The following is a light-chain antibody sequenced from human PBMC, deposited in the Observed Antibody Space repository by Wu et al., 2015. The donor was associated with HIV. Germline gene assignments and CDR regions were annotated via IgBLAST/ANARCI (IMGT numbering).Light chain of an antibody. V-gene: IGKV1D-13*01. CDR3: QQFNHYPPT. J-gene: IGKJ1*01. CDR2: DAS. Sequence: AIQLTQSPSSLSASVGDRVTITCRASQGISSALAWYQQKPGKAPKLLIYDASTLESGVPSRFSGSGSGTDFTLTISSLQPEDFTTYYCQQFNHYPPTFGQGTKVEIK. CDR1: QGISSA.